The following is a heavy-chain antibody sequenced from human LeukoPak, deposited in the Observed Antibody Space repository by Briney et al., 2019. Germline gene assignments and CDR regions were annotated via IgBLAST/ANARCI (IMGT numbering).Heavy chain of an antibody. Sequence: EGSLRLSCGASGFIFDDYAMHWVRQAPGKGLEWVSLISWDGGSTYYADSVKGRFTISRDNSKNSLYLQMNGLRAEDTALYYCAKDIARYYYDSSGYYGQLEYWGQGTLVTVSS. CDR3: AKDIARYYYDSSGYYGQLEY. CDR2: ISWDGGST. V-gene: IGHV3-43D*03. J-gene: IGHJ4*02. CDR1: GFIFDDYA. D-gene: IGHD3-22*01.